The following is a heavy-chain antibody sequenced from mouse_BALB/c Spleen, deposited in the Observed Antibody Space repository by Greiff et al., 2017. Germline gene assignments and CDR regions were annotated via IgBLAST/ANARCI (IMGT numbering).Heavy chain of an antibody. CDR2: IWSGGST. CDR3: ARGKVLWLRHYAMDY. J-gene: IGHJ4*01. Sequence: QVQLKESGPGLVQPSQSLSITCTVSGFSLTSYGVHWVRQSPGKGLEWLGVIWSGGSTDYNAAFISRLSISKDNSKSQVFFKMNSLQANDTAIYYCARGKVLWLRHYAMDYWGQGTSGTVSS. CDR1: GFSLTSYG. D-gene: IGHD2-2*01. V-gene: IGHV2-2*02.